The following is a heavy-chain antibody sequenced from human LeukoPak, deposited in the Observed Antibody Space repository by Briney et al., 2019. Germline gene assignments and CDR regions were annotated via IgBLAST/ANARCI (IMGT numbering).Heavy chain of an antibody. CDR1: GYTFTTYN. Sequence: ASVKVSCKASGYTFTTYNINWVRQAPGQGLEWMGWISADNSNTNYAQKLQGRVTMTTDTSTSTTYMELRSLRSDDTAVYYCARVQSSSWGYAFDIWGQGTMVTVSS. J-gene: IGHJ3*02. CDR3: ARVQSSSWGYAFDI. CDR2: ISADNSNT. V-gene: IGHV1-18*01. D-gene: IGHD6-13*01.